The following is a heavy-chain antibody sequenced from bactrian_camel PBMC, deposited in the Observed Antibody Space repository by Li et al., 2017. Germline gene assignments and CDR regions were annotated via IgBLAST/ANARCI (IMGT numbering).Heavy chain of an antibody. CDR1: GFAFDDSD. V-gene: IGHV3S36*01. CDR2: ISSETDT. J-gene: IGHJ4*01. D-gene: IGHD1*01. Sequence: DVQLVESGGGSVQSGGSLRLSCTGSGFAFDDSDMGWYRQSPGNRCELVSHISSETDTYYADSVKGRFTISQDNAKHTVYLQLDSLKTEDTAMYYCAADALPSGASDFNGWGQGTQVTVS. CDR3: AADALPSGASDFNG.